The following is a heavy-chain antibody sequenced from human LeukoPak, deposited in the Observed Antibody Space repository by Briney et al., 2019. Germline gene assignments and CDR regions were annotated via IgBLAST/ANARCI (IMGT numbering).Heavy chain of an antibody. V-gene: IGHV3-21*01. Sequence: PGGSLRLSXAASGFTFSSYSMNWVRQAPGKGLEWVSSISSSSSYIYYADSVKGRFTISIDNAEDSLYLQMNSLRAEDTAMYYCARGRSSGSPYWGQGTLVTVSS. CDR1: GFTFSSYS. CDR3: ARGRSSGSPY. D-gene: IGHD6-19*01. J-gene: IGHJ4*02. CDR2: ISSSSSYI.